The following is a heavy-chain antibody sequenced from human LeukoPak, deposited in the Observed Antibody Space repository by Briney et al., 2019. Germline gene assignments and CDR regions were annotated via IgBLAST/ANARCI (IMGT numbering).Heavy chain of an antibody. D-gene: IGHD6-13*01. CDR1: GFTFRNYW. Sequence: PGGSLRLSCAASGFTFRNYWMSWVRQVPGTGLEWVANIKQDGSDRNYVTSVRGRFTISRDNAESSLYLQMNSLRAEDTAVYYCAKGAAGFDYWGQGTLVTVSS. J-gene: IGHJ4*02. V-gene: IGHV3-7*03. CDR3: AKGAAGFDY. CDR2: IKQDGSDR.